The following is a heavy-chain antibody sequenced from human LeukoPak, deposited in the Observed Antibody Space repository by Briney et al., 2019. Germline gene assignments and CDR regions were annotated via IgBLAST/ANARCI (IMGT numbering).Heavy chain of an antibody. CDR3: ARGPRYCGNTTCYGILWFDP. J-gene: IGHJ5*02. CDR2: IIPIFKTP. Sequence: SVKVSCKASGGTFDSHAISWVRQAPGQGLEWLGGIIPIFKTPNYAPKFQGRVTITTDESATTAYMELTSLRPEDTAVYYCARGPRYCGNTTCYGILWFDPWGQGTLVTVSS. CDR1: GGTFDSHA. D-gene: IGHD2-2*01. V-gene: IGHV1-69*05.